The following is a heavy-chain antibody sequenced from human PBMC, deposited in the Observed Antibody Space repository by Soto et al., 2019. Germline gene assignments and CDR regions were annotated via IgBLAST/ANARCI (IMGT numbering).Heavy chain of an antibody. Sequence: GASVKVSCKVSGDTLSELSIHWVRQAPGKGLEWMGRFDPEDDAIVYAQKFQGRVTTTEATSTDTSYMEVTSLTSEDTAVYYCATERLGFCHSDNCSRQYFESWGKGSLVNVSP. CDR1: GDTLSELS. CDR3: ATERLGFCHSDNCSRQYFES. D-gene: IGHD2-15*01. CDR2: FDPEDDAI. J-gene: IGHJ4*02. V-gene: IGHV1-24*01.